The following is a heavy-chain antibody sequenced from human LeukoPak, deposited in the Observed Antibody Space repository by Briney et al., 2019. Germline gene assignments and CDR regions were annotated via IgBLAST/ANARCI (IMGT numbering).Heavy chain of an antibody. CDR1: GDSVSSNSAA. J-gene: IGHJ3*02. Sequence: SQALSLTCAISGDSVSSNSAAWNWIRQSPSRGLEWLGRTYYRSKWYNDYAVSVKSRITINPDTSKNQFSLQLNSVTPEDTAVYYCARDPGDAARGHDAFDIWGQGTMVTVSS. D-gene: IGHD6-6*01. CDR2: TYYRSKWYN. V-gene: IGHV6-1*01. CDR3: ARDPGDAARGHDAFDI.